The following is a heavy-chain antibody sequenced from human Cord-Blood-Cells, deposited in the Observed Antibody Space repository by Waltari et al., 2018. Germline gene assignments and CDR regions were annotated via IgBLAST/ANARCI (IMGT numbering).Heavy chain of an antibody. Sequence: QVQLQESGPGLVKPSETLSLTCAVSGYSISSGYSWGWIRQPPGKGLGWIGSIYHSGSTYYNPSLKSRVTISVDTSKNQFSLKLSSVTAADTAVYYCARVAYSSGWYEYYFDYWGQGTLVTVSS. CDR3: ARVAYSSGWYEYYFDY. CDR1: GYSISSGYS. CDR2: IYHSGST. V-gene: IGHV4-38-2*01. D-gene: IGHD6-19*01. J-gene: IGHJ4*02.